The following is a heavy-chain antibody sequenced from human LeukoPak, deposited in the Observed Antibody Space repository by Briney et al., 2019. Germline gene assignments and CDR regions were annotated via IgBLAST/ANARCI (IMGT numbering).Heavy chain of an antibody. CDR1: GFTVSSNY. J-gene: IGHJ4*02. Sequence: GGSLRLSCAASGFTVSSNYMSSVRQAPGKGLEWVSVIYSGGSTYYADSVKGRFTISRDNSKNTLYLQMNSLRAEDTAVYYCARDWIAAAGTHFDYWGQGTLVTVSS. CDR3: ARDWIAAAGTHFDY. CDR2: IYSGGST. D-gene: IGHD6-13*01. V-gene: IGHV3-53*01.